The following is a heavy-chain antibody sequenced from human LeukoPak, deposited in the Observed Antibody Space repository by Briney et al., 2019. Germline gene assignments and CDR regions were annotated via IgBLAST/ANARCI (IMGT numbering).Heavy chain of an antibody. CDR2: VNPNSGNT. V-gene: IGHV1-8*01. CDR3: ARGRSLASGWYLGGTYDAFDI. D-gene: IGHD6-19*01. Sequence: ASVKVSCKASGYTFTSYDINWVLQATGQGLEWMGWVNPNSGNTGYAQKFQGRVTMTRNTSISTAYMELSSLRSEDTAVYYCARGRSLASGWYLGGTYDAFDIWGQGTMVTVSS. CDR1: GYTFTSYD. J-gene: IGHJ3*02.